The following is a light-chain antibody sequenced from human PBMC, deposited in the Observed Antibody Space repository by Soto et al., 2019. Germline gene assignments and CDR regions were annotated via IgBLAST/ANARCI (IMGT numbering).Light chain of an antibody. J-gene: IGKJ1*01. CDR2: AAS. CDR1: QSISSY. Sequence: DITMTQAPSSLSESKGDRHTITCGASQSISSYLNWYQQKPGKAPKLLIYAASSLQSGVPSRFSGSGSGTDFTLTISSLQPEDFATYYCQQSYSTPRTFGQGTDVDI. V-gene: IGKV1-39*01. CDR3: QQSYSTPRT.